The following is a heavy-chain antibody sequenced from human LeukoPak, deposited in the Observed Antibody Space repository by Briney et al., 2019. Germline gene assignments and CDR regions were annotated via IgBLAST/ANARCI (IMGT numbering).Heavy chain of an antibody. D-gene: IGHD2-8*01. CDR3: ARDIYCTNTVCYFDS. Sequence: PGGSLRLSCAASGFTFSSYGMHWVRQAPGKGLEWVAVIWYDGSNKYYADSVKGRFTISRDNSKNTLYLQMNSLRAEDTAVYYCARDIYCTNTVCYFDSWGQGTLVTVSS. CDR1: GFTFSSYG. J-gene: IGHJ4*02. CDR2: IWYDGSNK. V-gene: IGHV3-33*01.